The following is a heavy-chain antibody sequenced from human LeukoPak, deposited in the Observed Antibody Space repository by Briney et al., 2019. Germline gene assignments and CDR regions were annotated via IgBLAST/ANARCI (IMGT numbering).Heavy chain of an antibody. J-gene: IGHJ3*02. D-gene: IGHD2-21*02. V-gene: IGHV5-51*01. CDR3: ARRSLTNCGGDCSSAFDI. CDR2: IYPGDSDT. Sequence: PGESLKISCKGSGYSFTSYWIGWVRQMPGKGLEWMGFIYPGDSDTRYSPSFQGQVTISADKSISTAYLQWSSLKASDTAMYYCARRSLTNCGGDCSSAFDIWGQGTMVTVSS. CDR1: GYSFTSYW.